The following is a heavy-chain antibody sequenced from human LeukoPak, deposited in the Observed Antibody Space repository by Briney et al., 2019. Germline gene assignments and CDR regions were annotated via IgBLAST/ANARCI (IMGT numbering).Heavy chain of an antibody. V-gene: IGHV4-39*07. D-gene: IGHD3-22*01. J-gene: IGHJ5*02. Sequence: SETLSLTCTVSGGSISSSSYYWGWIPQPPGKGLEWIVSIYYSGSTYYNPSLKSRVTMSVDTSKNQFSLKLSSVTAADTAVYYCARPYYYDSRIDPWGQGTLVTVSS. CDR1: GGSISSSSYY. CDR3: ARPYYYDSRIDP. CDR2: IYYSGST.